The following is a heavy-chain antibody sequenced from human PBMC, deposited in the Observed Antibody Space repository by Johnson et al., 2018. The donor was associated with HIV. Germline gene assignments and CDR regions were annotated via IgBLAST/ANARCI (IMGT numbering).Heavy chain of an antibody. CDR1: GFIVSRNY. CDR3: ARETWWAAAGRGACDV. Sequence: VQLVESGGGLIQSGGSLRLSCAASGFIVSRNYMSWVRQAPGKGLEWVSVIYSDDMTYYADSVKGRFTISRVNSKNTLYLQMNSLRAEDTAVYYCARETWWAAAGRGACDVWGQGTMVTVSS. D-gene: IGHD6-13*01. J-gene: IGHJ3*01. CDR2: IYSDDMT. V-gene: IGHV3-53*01.